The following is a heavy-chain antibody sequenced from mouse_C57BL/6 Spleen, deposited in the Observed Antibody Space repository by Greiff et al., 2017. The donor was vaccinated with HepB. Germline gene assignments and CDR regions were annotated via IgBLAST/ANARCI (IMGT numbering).Heavy chain of an antibody. D-gene: IGHD1-1*01. Sequence: EVQRVESGGGLVKPGGSLKLSCAASGFTFSSYTMSWVRQTPEKRLEWVATISGGGGNTYYPDSVKGRFTISRDNAKNTLYLQMSSLRSEDTALYYCARHADYYGRGGAMDYWGQGTSVTVSS. CDR2: ISGGGGNT. CDR1: GFTFSSYT. J-gene: IGHJ4*01. V-gene: IGHV5-9*01. CDR3: ARHADYYGRGGAMDY.